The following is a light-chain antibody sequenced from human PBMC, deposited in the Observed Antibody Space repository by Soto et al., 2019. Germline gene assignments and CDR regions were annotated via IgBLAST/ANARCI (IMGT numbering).Light chain of an antibody. J-gene: IGKJ1*01. V-gene: IGKV3-15*01. CDR2: GAS. CDR3: QQYHNCPPAWT. Sequence: EIVMTQSPATLSVSPGESATLSCRASESISRNLAWYQQKPGQAPRLLVYGASTRASGVAARFSGSGSGTEFTLTISSLQSEDFAIYHCQQYHNCPPAWTFGQGTKVEIK. CDR1: ESISRN.